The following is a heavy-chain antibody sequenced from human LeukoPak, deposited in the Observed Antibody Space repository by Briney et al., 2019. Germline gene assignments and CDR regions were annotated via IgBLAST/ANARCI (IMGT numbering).Heavy chain of an antibody. CDR2: ISSSNSPI. D-gene: IGHD3-22*01. CDR1: GFTFSDYY. CDR3: TRRSSGYYFFDY. Sequence: GSLRLSCAASGFTFSDYYMSWIRQAPGKGLEWISYISSSNSPIYYADSVKGRFTISRDNAKNSLYLQMNSLRAEDTAMYYCTRRSSGYYFFDYWGQGTLVTVSA. V-gene: IGHV3-11*01. J-gene: IGHJ4*02.